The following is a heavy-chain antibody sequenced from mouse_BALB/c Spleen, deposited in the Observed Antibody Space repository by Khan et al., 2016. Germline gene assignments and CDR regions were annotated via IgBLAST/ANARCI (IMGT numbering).Heavy chain of an antibody. V-gene: IGHV9-4*02. Sequence: QIQLVQSGPELKKPGETVRISCKVSGYTFTTAGMQWVQKMPGKGLKWIGWINTHSGVPKYAEDFKGRFAFSLETSASTAYLQIRNLKNEDTATYFCARTVGNYGYFDYWGQGTTLTVSS. D-gene: IGHD2-1*01. CDR2: INTHSGVP. J-gene: IGHJ2*01. CDR3: ARTVGNYGYFDY. CDR1: GYTFTTAG.